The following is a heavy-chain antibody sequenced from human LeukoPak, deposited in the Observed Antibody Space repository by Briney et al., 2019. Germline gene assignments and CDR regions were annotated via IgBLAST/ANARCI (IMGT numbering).Heavy chain of an antibody. CDR2: IKQDGSEK. V-gene: IGHV3-7*01. D-gene: IGHD1-14*01. Sequence: PGGSLRLSCAASGFTSSSYWMSWVRQAPGKGLEWVANIKQDGSEKYYVDSVKGRFTISRDNAKNSLYLQMNSLRAEDTAVYYCARDLGNHVVTGSPRYFDYWGQGTLVTVSS. CDR3: ARDLGNHVVTGSPRYFDY. J-gene: IGHJ4*02. CDR1: GFTSSSYW.